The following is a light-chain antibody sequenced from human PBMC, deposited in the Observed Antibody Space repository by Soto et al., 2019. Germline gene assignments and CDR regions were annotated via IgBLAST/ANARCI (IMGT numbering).Light chain of an antibody. CDR3: QSYDSSLSAWV. V-gene: IGLV1-40*01. Sequence: QAVVTQPPSVSGAPGQRVTISCTGSSSNIGAGYEVHWYQQLPGTAPKLLIYANSNRPSGVPDRFSGSKSGTSASLAITGLQAEDEADYYCQSYDSSLSAWVFGGGTKLTVL. J-gene: IGLJ3*02. CDR1: SSNIGAGYE. CDR2: ANS.